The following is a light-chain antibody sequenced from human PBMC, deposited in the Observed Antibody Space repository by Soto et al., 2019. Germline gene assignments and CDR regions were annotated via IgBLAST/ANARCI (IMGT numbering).Light chain of an antibody. CDR2: NNN. J-gene: IGLJ1*01. CDR1: RASIGSNT. CDR3: SSYTAGGTI. Sequence: QSVLTQPPSASGTPGQRVTISCSGSRASIGSNTVTWYQHLPGAAPKLLVYNNNQRPSGVPDRFSGSKSDTSASLAISGLQFEDEADYYCSSYTAGGTIFGTGTKVTVL. V-gene: IGLV1-44*01.